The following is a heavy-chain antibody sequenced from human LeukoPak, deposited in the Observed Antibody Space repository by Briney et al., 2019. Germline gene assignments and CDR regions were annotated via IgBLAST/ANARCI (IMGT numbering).Heavy chain of an antibody. D-gene: IGHD2-2*02. J-gene: IGHJ5*02. CDR3: ARGGYIVVVPAAITLYNWFDP. Sequence: SETLSLTCAVYGGSFSGYYWSWIRQPPGKGLEWIGEINHSGSTNYNPSLKSRVTISVDTSKNQFSLKLSSVTAADTAVYYCARGGYIVVVPAAITLYNWFDPWGQGTLVTVSS. CDR1: GGSFSGYY. CDR2: INHSGST. V-gene: IGHV4-34*01.